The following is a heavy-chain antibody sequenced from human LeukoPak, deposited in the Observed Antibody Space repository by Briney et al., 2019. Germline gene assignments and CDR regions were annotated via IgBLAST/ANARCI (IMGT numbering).Heavy chain of an antibody. V-gene: IGHV3-7*01. D-gene: IGHD3-3*01. J-gene: IGHJ4*02. CDR3: ARAGLSYYDFWSGYLDY. Sequence: GESLRLSCAASGFTFSTYALSWVRQAPGKGLEWVANIKQDGSEKYYVDSVKGRFTISRDNAKNSLYLQMNSLRAEDTAVYYCARAGLSYYDFWSGYLDYWGQGTLVTVSS. CDR1: GFTFSTYA. CDR2: IKQDGSEK.